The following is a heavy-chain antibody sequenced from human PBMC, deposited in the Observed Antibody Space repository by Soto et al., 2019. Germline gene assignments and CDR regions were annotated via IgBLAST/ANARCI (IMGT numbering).Heavy chain of an antibody. Sequence: SETLSLTXTVSGRSMRGYYWSWIRQPAGERLEWIGRIYTSGTTDFNPSLKGRVTMSVDTSKNQFSLKLTSVTAADTALYYCAREDYYDTGYYVVWGQGTQVTVSS. V-gene: IGHV4-4*07. CDR3: AREDYYDTGYYVV. CDR2: IYTSGTT. CDR1: GRSMRGYY. D-gene: IGHD3-9*01. J-gene: IGHJ4*02.